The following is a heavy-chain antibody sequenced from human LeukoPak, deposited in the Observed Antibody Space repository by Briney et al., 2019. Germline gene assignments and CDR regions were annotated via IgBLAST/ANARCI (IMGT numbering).Heavy chain of an antibody. CDR1: GGSFSGYY. CDR2: INHSGST. J-gene: IGHJ1*01. CDR3: ARVVQSTDSSGFYLPEYFQH. Sequence: KASETLSLTCAVYGGSFSGYYWSWIRQPPGKGLEWIGEINHSGSTNYNPSPKSRVTISVDTSKNQFSLKLRSVTAADTAVYYCARVVQSTDSSGFYLPEYFQHWGQGTLVTVSS. V-gene: IGHV4-34*01. D-gene: IGHD3-22*01.